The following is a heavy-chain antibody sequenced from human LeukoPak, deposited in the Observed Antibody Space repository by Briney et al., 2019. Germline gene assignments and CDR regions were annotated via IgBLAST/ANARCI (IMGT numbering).Heavy chain of an antibody. CDR2: IYTSGST. CDR1: GGSISSYY. V-gene: IGHV4-4*07. D-gene: IGHD2-8*01. CDR3: ARDLGGGFCTNGVCLGYGMDV. J-gene: IGHJ6*02. Sequence: PSETLSLTCTVSGGSISSYYWSWIRQPAGKGLEWIGRIYTSGSTNYNPSLKSRVTMSVDTSKNQFSLKLSSVAAADTAVYYCARDLGGGFCTNGVCLGYGMDVWGQGTTVTVSS.